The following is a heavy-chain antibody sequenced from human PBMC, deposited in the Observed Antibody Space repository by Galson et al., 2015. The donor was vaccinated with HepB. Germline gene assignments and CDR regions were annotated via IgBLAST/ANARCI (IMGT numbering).Heavy chain of an antibody. CDR2: TYYRSKWYN. D-gene: IGHD5-12*01. CDR3: ASSSGYDSPFDY. V-gene: IGHV6-1*01. J-gene: IGHJ4*02. CDR1: GDSVSSNSAA. Sequence: CAISGDSVSSNSAAWNWIRQSPSRGLELLGRTYYRSKWYNDYAVSVKSRITINPDTSKNQFSLQLNSVTPEDTAVYYCASSSGYDSPFDYWGQGTLVTVSS.